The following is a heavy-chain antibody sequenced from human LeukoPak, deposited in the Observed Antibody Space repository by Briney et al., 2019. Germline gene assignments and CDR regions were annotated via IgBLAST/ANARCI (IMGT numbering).Heavy chain of an antibody. V-gene: IGHV4-59*06. J-gene: IGHJ4*02. D-gene: IGHD1-14*01. CDR2: IYYSGST. CDR1: GGSISSYY. Sequence: SETLSLTCTVSGGSISSYYWSWIRQHPGKGLEWIGYIYYSGSTYYNPSLKSRVTISVDTSKNQFSLKLSSVTAAGTAVYYCARGGPKDKPERGDFDYWGQGTRVPVPS. CDR3: ARGGPKDKPERGDFDY.